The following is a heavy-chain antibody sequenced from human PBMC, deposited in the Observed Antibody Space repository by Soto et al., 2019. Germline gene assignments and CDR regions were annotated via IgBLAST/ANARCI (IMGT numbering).Heavy chain of an antibody. J-gene: IGHJ6*02. CDR1: GFTFSSYA. V-gene: IGHV3-23*01. CDR3: AKLRGNFGLDYYGMDV. CDR2: ISGSGGST. D-gene: IGHD1-7*01. Sequence: GGSLRLSCAASGFTFSSYAMSWVRQAPGKGLEWVSAISGSGGSTYYADSVKGRFTISRDNSKNTLYLQMDSLRAEDTAVYYCAKLRGNFGLDYYGMDVWGQGTTVTVSS.